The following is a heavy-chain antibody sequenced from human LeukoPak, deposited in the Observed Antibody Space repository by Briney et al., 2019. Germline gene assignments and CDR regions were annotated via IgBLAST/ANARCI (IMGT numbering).Heavy chain of an antibody. D-gene: IGHD3-9*01. CDR2: INGNSGGT. J-gene: IGHJ4*02. CDR1: GYTFTGYY. CDR3: ARDSYDILTGYVAEHNYFDY. V-gene: IGHV1-2*02. Sequence: ASVKVSCKASGYTFTGYYMNWVRQAPGQGLEWVGWINGNSGGTNYAQKFQGRVTMTRDTSISTAYMELSRLRSDDTAVYYCARDSYDILTGYVAEHNYFDYWGQGTLVTVSS.